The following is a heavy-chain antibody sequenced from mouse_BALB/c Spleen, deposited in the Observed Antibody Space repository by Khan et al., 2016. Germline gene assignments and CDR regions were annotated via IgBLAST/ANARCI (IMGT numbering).Heavy chain of an antibody. CDR2: IDPANGNT. D-gene: IGHD2-4*01. Sequence: VRLQQSGAELVKPGASVKLSCTASGFNIKDTYMHWVMQRLEQGLEWIGRIDPANGNTKYDPNFQGKVTITADTSSNTAYLQLSSLTSEDTAVYYCATRITCAYRGQGTQVTVSA. CDR1: GFNIKDTY. J-gene: IGHJ3*01. CDR3: ATRITCAY. V-gene: IGHV14-3*02.